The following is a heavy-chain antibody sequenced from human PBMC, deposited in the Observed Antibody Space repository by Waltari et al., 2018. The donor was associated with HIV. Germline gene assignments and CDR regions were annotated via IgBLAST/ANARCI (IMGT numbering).Heavy chain of an antibody. CDR3: ARVVTNYYYYGMDV. V-gene: IGHV4-59*01. CDR2: IYYSGST. J-gene: IGHJ6*02. D-gene: IGHD4-4*01. Sequence: QVQLQESGPGLVKHSETLSLTCTVSGGPISSYYWRWIRQPPGKGLEWIGYIYYSGSTNYNPSLKSRVTISVDTSKNQFSLKLSSVTAADTAVYYCARVVTNYYYYGMDVWGQGTTVTVSS. CDR1: GGPISSYY.